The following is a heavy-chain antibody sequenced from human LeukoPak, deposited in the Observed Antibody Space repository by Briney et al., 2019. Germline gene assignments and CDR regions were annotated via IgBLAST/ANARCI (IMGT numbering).Heavy chain of an antibody. CDR2: ISSSSSYI. CDR1: GFTFSLYG. Sequence: PGGSLRLSCAASGFTFSLYGMHWVRQAPGKGLEWVSSISSSSSYIYYADSVKGRFTISRDNAKNSLYLQMNSLRAEDTAVYYCARDSHLYYYDSSGHIDYWGQGTLVTVSS. D-gene: IGHD3-22*01. CDR3: ARDSHLYYYDSSGHIDY. J-gene: IGHJ4*02. V-gene: IGHV3-21*01.